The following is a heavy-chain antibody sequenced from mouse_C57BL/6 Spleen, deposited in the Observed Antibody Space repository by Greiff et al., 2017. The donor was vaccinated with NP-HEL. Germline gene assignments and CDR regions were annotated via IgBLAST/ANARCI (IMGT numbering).Heavy chain of an antibody. J-gene: IGHJ4*01. CDR1: GYTFTSYW. Sequence: QVQLQQPGAELVKPGASVKLSCTASGYTFTSYWMHWVKQRPGQGLEWIGMIHPNSGSTNYNEKFKSKATLTVDKSSSTAYMQLSSLTSEDSAVYYCASSRYYYGSSYDAMDYWGQGTSVTVSS. CDR3: ASSRYYYGSSYDAMDY. CDR2: IHPNSGST. D-gene: IGHD1-1*01. V-gene: IGHV1-64*01.